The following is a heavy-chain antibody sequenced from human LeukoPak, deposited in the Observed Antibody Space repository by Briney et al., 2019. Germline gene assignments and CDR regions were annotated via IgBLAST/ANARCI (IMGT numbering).Heavy chain of an antibody. CDR1: GGTFSSYA. CDR3: ARAHYLGDYILDRDNYFDY. CDR2: IIPIFGTA. D-gene: IGHD2-21*01. V-gene: IGHV1-69*13. Sequence: ASVKVSCKASGGTFSSYAISWVRQAPGQGLEWMGGIIPIFGTANYAQKFQGRVTITADGSTSTAYMELSSLRSEDTAVYYCARAHYLGDYILDRDNYFDYWGQGTLVTVSS. J-gene: IGHJ4*02.